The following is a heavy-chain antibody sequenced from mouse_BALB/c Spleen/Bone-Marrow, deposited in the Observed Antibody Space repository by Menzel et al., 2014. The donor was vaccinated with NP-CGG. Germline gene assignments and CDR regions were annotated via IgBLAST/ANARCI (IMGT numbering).Heavy chain of an antibody. J-gene: IGHJ3*01. CDR3: VREDYGRGFAY. CDR1: GFTFNTYA. Sequence: EVKLVESGGGLVQPKGSLKLSCAASGFTFNTYAMHWVCQAPGKGLGWVARIRSKSNNYATYYADSVKDRFTISRDDSQSMLYLQMNNLKTEDTAMYYCVREDYGRGFAYWGQGTLVTVSA. D-gene: IGHD1-1*01. V-gene: IGHV10-3*03. CDR2: IRSKSNNYAT.